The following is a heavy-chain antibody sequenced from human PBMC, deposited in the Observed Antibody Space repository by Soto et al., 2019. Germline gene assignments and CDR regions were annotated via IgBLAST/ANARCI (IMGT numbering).Heavy chain of an antibody. CDR3: ARINYELGSYGSEY. Sequence: QVQLQESGPGLVKPSGTLSLTCAVSGGSINTTNWWSWVRQPPGKGLEWIGEISHSGSTNYNPSLKSRVTXLIGKXXNQFSLKLSAVTAADTAVYYCARINYELGSYGSEYWGQGTLVTVSS. D-gene: IGHD3-16*01. CDR1: GGSINTTNW. CDR2: ISHSGST. V-gene: IGHV4-4*02. J-gene: IGHJ4*02.